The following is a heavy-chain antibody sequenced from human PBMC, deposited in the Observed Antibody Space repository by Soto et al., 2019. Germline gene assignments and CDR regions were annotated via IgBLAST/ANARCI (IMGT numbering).Heavy chain of an antibody. CDR1: GYTFTSFG. CDR3: ATDYSSTTCYPWNWFDP. CDR2: IRADNGNT. Sequence: QVQLVQSGAEVKKPGASVKVACKAYGYTFTSFGISWVRRAHGQGLEWMGWIRADNGNTNYAQKLQGRVTMTTDTSTSTAYMELRSLRADDTAVYYCATDYSSTTCYPWNWFDPWGQGTLVTFSS. V-gene: IGHV1-18*01. J-gene: IGHJ5*02. D-gene: IGHD2-2*01.